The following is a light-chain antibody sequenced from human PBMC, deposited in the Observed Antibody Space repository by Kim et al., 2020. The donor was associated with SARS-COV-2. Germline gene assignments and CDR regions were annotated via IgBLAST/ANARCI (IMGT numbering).Light chain of an antibody. CDR1: QRIATY. Sequence: SASVGDRVTITCRTSQRIATYLNWYRQKSGKAPDLLIYDATALQSGVPSRFSASHSGTEFTLTISGLQPEDSATYYCQQSYDFPYSFGPGTKLEIK. CDR2: DAT. V-gene: IGKV1-39*01. J-gene: IGKJ2*03. CDR3: QQSYDFPYS.